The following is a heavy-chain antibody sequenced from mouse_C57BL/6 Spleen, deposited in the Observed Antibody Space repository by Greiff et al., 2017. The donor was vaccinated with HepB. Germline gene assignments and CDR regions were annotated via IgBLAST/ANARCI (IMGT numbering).Heavy chain of an antibody. CDR2: IWTGGGT. D-gene: IGHD1-1*01. J-gene: IGHJ3*01. CDR3: AREDFYYGSSAWFAY. V-gene: IGHV2-9-1*01. CDR1: GFSLTSYA. Sequence: VQRVESGPGLVAPSQSLSITCTVSGFSLTSYAISWVRQPPGKGLEWLGVIWTGGGTNYNSALKSRLSISKDNSKSQVFLKMNSLQTDDTARYYCAREDFYYGSSAWFAYWGQGTLVTVSA.